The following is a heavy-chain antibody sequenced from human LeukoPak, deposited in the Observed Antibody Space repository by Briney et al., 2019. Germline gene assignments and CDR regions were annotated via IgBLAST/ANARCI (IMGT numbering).Heavy chain of an antibody. CDR1: GYTFTNSG. V-gene: IGHV1-18*01. CDR3: ARAGDRLYSDF. Sequence: GASVKVSCKTSGYTFTNSGINWVRQAPGQGPEWMGWISGYNGNTNYAQKRQGRVTMTTDTSTDTAYTELRSLRSDDTAVYYCARAGDRLYSDFWGQGTLVTVSS. D-gene: IGHD3-10*02. J-gene: IGHJ4*02. CDR2: ISGYNGNT.